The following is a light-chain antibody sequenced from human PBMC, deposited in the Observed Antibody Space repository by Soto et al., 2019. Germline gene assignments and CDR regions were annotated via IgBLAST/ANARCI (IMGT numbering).Light chain of an antibody. V-gene: IGLV8-61*01. J-gene: IGLJ3*02. CDR3: VLYMGSGGWV. CDR1: SGSVSTSYY. Sequence: QAVVTQEPSFSVSPGGTVTLTCGLSSGSVSTSYYPSWYQQTPGQAPRTLIYSTNTRSSGVPDRFSGSILGNKAALNITGAQEDAECDYSCVLYMGSGGWVFGGGTALTV. CDR2: STN.